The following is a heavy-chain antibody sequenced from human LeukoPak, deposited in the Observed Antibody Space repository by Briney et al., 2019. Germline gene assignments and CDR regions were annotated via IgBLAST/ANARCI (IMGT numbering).Heavy chain of an antibody. CDR2: ISGRGGNT. V-gene: IGHV3-23*01. CDR3: AKVYSSNYFDY. CDR1: GFTFSSYA. Sequence: PGGSLRLSCAASGFTFSSYAMSWVRQAAGKGLEWVSAISGRGGNTYYADSVKGRFTISRDNSKNTLYLQMNSLRAEDTAVYYCAKVYSSNYFDYWGQGTLVTVSS. J-gene: IGHJ4*02. D-gene: IGHD6-13*01.